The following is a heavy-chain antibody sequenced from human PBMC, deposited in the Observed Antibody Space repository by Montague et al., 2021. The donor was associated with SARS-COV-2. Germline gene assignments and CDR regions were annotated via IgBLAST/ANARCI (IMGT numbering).Heavy chain of an antibody. J-gene: IGHJ3*02. CDR3: ARDKGPPYFAFDM. CDR1: GYTFSSYS. CDR2: ISGYNGNT. V-gene: IGHV1-18*04. D-gene: IGHD2-21*01. Sequence: SVRVSCKASGYTFSSYSISWVRQAPGQRLEWMGSISGYNGNTQHAQELQGRVTMTTDTSTNTAYMELRSLGSDDTAVYYCARDKGPPYFAFDMWGHGTMVIVSS.